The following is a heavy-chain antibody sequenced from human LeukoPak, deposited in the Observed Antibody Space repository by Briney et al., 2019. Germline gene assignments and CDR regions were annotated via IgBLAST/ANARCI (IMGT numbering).Heavy chain of an antibody. CDR2: IYYSGST. J-gene: IGHJ4*02. CDR3: TRAMSYGYFDY. D-gene: IGHD5-18*01. V-gene: IGHV4-39*07. Sequence: SETLSLTCTVSGGSISSSSYYWGWIRQPPGKGLAWIGSIYYSGSTYYNPSHKSRVTISVDTSKNQFSLKLSSVTAADTAVYYCTRAMSYGYFDYWGQGTLVTVSS. CDR1: GGSISSSSYY.